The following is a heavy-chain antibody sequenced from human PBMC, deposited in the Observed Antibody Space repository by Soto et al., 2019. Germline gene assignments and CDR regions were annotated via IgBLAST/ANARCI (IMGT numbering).Heavy chain of an antibody. V-gene: IGHV1-3*01. CDR3: ARGPGGPDGPGDY. Sequence: QVQLVQSGAEVKKPGASVKVSCKASGYTFFTYAMHWVRQAPGQRLEWMGWINAGNGNTKYSQKFQGRVTITRYTSASTAYMQLSSLRSEDTAVYYCARGPGGPDGPGDYWGQGTLVTVSS. J-gene: IGHJ4*02. CDR1: GYTFFTYA. CDR2: INAGNGNT. D-gene: IGHD2-15*01.